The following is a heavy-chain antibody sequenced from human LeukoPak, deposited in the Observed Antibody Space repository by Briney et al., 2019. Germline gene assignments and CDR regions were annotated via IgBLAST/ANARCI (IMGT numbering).Heavy chain of an antibody. Sequence: ASVKVSCKASGYTFTSYDINWVRQATGQGLEWMGWMNPNSGNTGYAQKFQGRVTMTRNTSISTAYMELSSLRSEDTAVYYCARGGYCSGGSCYSASRPNYYYYGMDVWGQGTTVTVSS. D-gene: IGHD2-15*01. CDR1: GYTFTSYD. V-gene: IGHV1-8*01. J-gene: IGHJ6*02. CDR3: ARGGYCSGGSCYSASRPNYYYYGMDV. CDR2: MNPNSGNT.